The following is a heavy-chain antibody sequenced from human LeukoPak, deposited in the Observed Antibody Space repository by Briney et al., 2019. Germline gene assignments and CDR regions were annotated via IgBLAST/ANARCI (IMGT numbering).Heavy chain of an antibody. D-gene: IGHD3-22*01. V-gene: IGHV4-59*01. CDR3: AKGLDDSSGYYYGAEYFQH. J-gene: IGHJ1*01. CDR1: GGSISSYY. Sequence: SETLSLTCTVSGGSISSYYWSWIRQPPGKGLEWIGYIYYSGSTNYNPSLKSRVTISVDTSKNQFSLKLSSVTAADTAVYYCAKGLDDSSGYYYGAEYFQHWGQGTLVTVSS. CDR2: IYYSGST.